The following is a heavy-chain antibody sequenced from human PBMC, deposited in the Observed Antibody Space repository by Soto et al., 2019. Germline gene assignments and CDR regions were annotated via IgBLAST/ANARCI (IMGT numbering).Heavy chain of an antibody. D-gene: IGHD2-8*02. V-gene: IGHV3-48*02. CDR1: GFTFSGYN. CDR2: IKSDSSGI. Sequence: EVQLVESGGGLVQPGGSLRLSCAASGFTFSGYNMNWIRQAPGKGLEWVSCIKSDSSGIWYADSVKGRFTMSRDNAKNSLHLHMNSLRDEDTPVYFCARDSTWSSDYWGQGTLVAVSS. CDR3: ARDSTWSSDY. J-gene: IGHJ4*02.